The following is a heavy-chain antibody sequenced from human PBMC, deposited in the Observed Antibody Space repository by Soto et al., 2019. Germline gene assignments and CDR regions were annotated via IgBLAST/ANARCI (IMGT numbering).Heavy chain of an antibody. CDR2: IYWDDDK. V-gene: IGHV2-5*02. J-gene: IGHJ4*02. Sequence: QITLKESGPSLVKPTQTLTLTCTVSGLSLSTSGVSVGWIRQPPGKALEWLGLIYWDDDKRYSPSLKSRVTITKDTSKNQEVLTMTNMDPVDTGTDYCAHRRAVAASHFDSWGQGTLVTVSS. D-gene: IGHD2-15*01. CDR3: AHRRAVAASHFDS. CDR1: GLSLSTSGVS.